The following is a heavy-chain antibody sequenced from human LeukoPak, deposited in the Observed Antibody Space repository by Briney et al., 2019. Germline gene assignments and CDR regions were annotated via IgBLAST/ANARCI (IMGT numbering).Heavy chain of an antibody. CDR2: IYYSGST. V-gene: IGHV4-59*01. CDR1: GGSTSSYY. Sequence: SETLSLTCTVSGGSTSSYYWSWIRQPPGKGLEWIGYIYYSGSTNYNPSLKSRVTISVDTSKNQFSLKLSSVTAADTAVYYCAREVPKLYYDFWSGNDAFDIWGQGTMVTVSS. D-gene: IGHD3-3*01. J-gene: IGHJ3*02. CDR3: AREVPKLYYDFWSGNDAFDI.